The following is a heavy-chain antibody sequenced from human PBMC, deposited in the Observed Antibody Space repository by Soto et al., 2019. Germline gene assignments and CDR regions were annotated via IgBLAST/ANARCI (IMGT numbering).Heavy chain of an antibody. CDR1: GFTFSSND. CDR2: IYSSGST. CDR3: AARPLLPGDP. D-gene: IGHD3-22*01. V-gene: IGHV3-53*01. J-gene: IGHJ3*01. Sequence: EVQLVESGGGLIQPGGSLRLSCAASGFTFSSNDMNWVRQAPGKGLEWVSLIYSSGSTSYADSVKGRFTISRDNSKNTLYLQMSGPRAEDTAVYYCAARPLLPGDPWGQGTMVTVSS.